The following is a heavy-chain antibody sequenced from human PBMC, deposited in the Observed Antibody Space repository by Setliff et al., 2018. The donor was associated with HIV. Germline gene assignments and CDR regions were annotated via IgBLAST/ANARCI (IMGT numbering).Heavy chain of an antibody. CDR3: ARCHYGDCA. CDR1: GFTFTSHW. V-gene: IGHV3-7*02. D-gene: IGHD2-21*02. CDR2: IKQDGNEK. J-gene: IGHJ5*02. Sequence: GGSLRLSCAASGFTFTSHWMNWVRQAPGKGLEWVAYIKQDGNEKYYVDSLKGRFTISRDNAKNSLYPQMSSLRAEDSAVYFCARCHYGDCAWGQGTLVTVSS.